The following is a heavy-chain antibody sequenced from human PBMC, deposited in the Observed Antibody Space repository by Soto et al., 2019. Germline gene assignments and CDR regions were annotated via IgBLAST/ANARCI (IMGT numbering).Heavy chain of an antibody. CDR2: IKSKTDGGTT. Sequence: GGSLRLSCAASGFTFSNAWMNWVRQAPGKGLEWVGRIKSKTDGGTTDYAAPVKGRFTISRDDSINTLYLQMNSLKTEDTAVYYCTTSKDLGYCSGGSCYQPYYYYGMDVWGQGTTVTVSS. D-gene: IGHD2-15*01. CDR1: GFTFSNAW. J-gene: IGHJ6*02. V-gene: IGHV3-15*07. CDR3: TTSKDLGYCSGGSCYQPYYYYGMDV.